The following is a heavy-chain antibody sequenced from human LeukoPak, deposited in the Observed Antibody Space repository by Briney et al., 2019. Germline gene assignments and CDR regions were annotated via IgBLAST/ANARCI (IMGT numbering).Heavy chain of an antibody. D-gene: IGHD5-18*01. V-gene: IGHV4-59*01. CDR1: GGSFSGYY. Sequence: SETLSLTCAVYGGSFSGYYWSWIRQPPGMGLEWIGYIYYTGATNYNPTLKSRVTISLGTSNNQFSLKLSSVTAADAAMYYCARAGYSYGTGYYFDYWGQGALVTVTS. J-gene: IGHJ4*02. CDR3: ARAGYSYGTGYYFDY. CDR2: IYYTGAT.